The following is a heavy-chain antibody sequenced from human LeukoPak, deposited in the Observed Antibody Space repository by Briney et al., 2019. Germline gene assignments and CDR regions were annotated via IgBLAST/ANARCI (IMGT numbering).Heavy chain of an antibody. CDR2: MNPNSGNT. CDR1: GYTFTSYG. V-gene: IGHV1-8*03. D-gene: IGHD4-17*01. Sequence: ASVKVSCKASGYTFTSYGINWVRQATGQGLEWMGWMNPNSGNTGYAQKFQGRVTITRNTSISTAYMELSSLRSEDTAVYYCARKRLGYNWFDPWGQGTLVTVSS. J-gene: IGHJ5*02. CDR3: ARKRLGYNWFDP.